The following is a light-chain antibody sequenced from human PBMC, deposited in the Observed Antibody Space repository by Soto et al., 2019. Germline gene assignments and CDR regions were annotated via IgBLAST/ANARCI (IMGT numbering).Light chain of an antibody. CDR1: SSDVGCYNY. Sequence: SALTQPPSASGSPGQSVAISCTGTSSDVGCYNYVSWYQQHPGKAPKLMIYDVNKRPSGVPDRFPGSKSGNTAYLTVAGLQSEDAADYYCSLYAGSSNFLGPGTKLTVL. J-gene: IGLJ1*01. CDR2: DVN. CDR3: SLYAGSSNF. V-gene: IGLV2-8*01.